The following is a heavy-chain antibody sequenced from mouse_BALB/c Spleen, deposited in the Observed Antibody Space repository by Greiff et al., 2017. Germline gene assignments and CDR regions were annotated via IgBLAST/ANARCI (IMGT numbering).Heavy chain of an antibody. V-gene: IGHV1-7*01. CDR3: ARNLDYYGWVDY. CDR2: INPSTGYT. J-gene: IGHJ2*01. Sequence: QVQLQQSGAELAKPGASVKMSCKASGYTFTSYWMHWVKQRPGQGLEWIGYINPSTGYTEYNQKFKDKATLTADKSSSTAYMQLSSLTSEDSAVYYCARNLDYYGWVDYWGQGTTLTVSS. D-gene: IGHD1-1*01. CDR1: GYTFTSYW.